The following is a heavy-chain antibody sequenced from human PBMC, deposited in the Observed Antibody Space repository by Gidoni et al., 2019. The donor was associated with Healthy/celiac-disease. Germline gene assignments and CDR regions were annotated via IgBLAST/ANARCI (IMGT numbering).Heavy chain of an antibody. D-gene: IGHD2-2*01. CDR1: GGSISSYY. CDR3: ARQLGYCSSTSCLDWFDY. CDR2: IYYSGRT. V-gene: IGHV4-59*08. J-gene: IGHJ4*02. Sequence: QVQLQESGPGLVKPSETLSLTCTVSGGSISSYYWSWIRQPPGKGLEWIGYIYYSGRTNYNPSLKSRVTISVDTSKNQFSLKLSSVTAADTAVYYCARQLGYCSSTSCLDWFDYWGQGTLVTVSS.